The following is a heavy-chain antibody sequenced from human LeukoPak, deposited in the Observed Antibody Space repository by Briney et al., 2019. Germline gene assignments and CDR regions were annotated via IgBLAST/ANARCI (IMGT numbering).Heavy chain of an antibody. J-gene: IGHJ4*02. CDR1: GFSFSDYG. D-gene: IGHD2-15*01. V-gene: IGHV3-73*01. CDR2: IRSKANNYAT. Sequence: GGSLRLSCVASGFSFSDYGMNWVRQASGKGLEWVGRIRSKANNYATAYVASVKGRFTISRDDSKNTAFLQMNSLKTEDTAVYYCTSNYCSGGSCYLYWGQGTLVTVSS. CDR3: TSNYCSGGSCYLY.